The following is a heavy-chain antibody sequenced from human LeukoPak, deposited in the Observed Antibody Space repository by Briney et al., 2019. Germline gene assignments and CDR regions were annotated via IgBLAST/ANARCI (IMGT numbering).Heavy chain of an antibody. CDR2: IYYSGST. CDR3: AREGDGSGWSDY. Sequence: SETLSLTCTVSGGSISSYYWSWIRQPPGKGLEWIGYIYYSGSTNYNPSLKSRVTISVDTSKNQFSLKLSSVTAADTAVYYCAREGDGSGWSDYWGQGTLVTVSS. CDR1: GGSISSYY. D-gene: IGHD6-19*01. J-gene: IGHJ4*02. V-gene: IGHV4-59*01.